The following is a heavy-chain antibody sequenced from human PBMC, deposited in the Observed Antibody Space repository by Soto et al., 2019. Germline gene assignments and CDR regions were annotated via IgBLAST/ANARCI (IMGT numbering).Heavy chain of an antibody. CDR1: GASFIGYY. CDR3: ARTDIVTTNCFDP. V-gene: IGHV4-34*02. J-gene: IGHJ5*02. CDR2: INHRGSA. Sequence: QVHLQQWGAGLLKPSETLSLTCAVYGASFIGYYWTWIRQSPGKGLEWIGEINHRGSANYNPSLKSRVTISVDTSNNQFSLKLSSVTAADTSVYYCARTDIVTTNCFDPWGQGTLVTVSS. D-gene: IGHD5-12*01.